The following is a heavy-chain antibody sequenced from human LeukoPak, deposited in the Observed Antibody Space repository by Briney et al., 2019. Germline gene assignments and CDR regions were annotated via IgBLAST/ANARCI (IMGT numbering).Heavy chain of an antibody. CDR1: GFTVRSNY. Sequence: PGGSLGLSCAASGFTVRSNYMSWVRQAPGKGLEWVSVIYSGGSTYYSDSVEGRLTISIEDAMKTLYLQMNSLRAEDTPVYYCAGRNYYPGSDYWGQGTLVTVSS. V-gene: IGHV3-53*05. CDR3: AGRNYYPGSDY. D-gene: IGHD3-10*01. J-gene: IGHJ4*02. CDR2: IYSGGST.